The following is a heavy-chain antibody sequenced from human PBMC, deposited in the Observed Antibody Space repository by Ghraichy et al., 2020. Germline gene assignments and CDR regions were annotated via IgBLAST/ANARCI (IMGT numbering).Heavy chain of an antibody. J-gene: IGHJ5*02. CDR2: ISYDGSNK. CDR3: TRDHYCSGATCYSTSNWFDP. Sequence: SCAASGFTFSNYAMHWVRQAPGKGLEWVAVISYDGSNKYYADSVKGRFTISRDNSKNTVFLQMNSLRAEDTAVYYCTRDHYCSGATCYSTSNWFDPWGQGTLVTVSS. V-gene: IGHV3-30-3*01. D-gene: IGHD2-15*01. CDR1: GFTFSNYA.